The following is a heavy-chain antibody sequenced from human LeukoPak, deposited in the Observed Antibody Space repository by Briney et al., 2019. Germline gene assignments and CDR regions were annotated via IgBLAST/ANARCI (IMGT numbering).Heavy chain of an antibody. J-gene: IGHJ4*02. CDR2: IYHSGST. D-gene: IGHD3-3*01. V-gene: IGHV4-30-2*01. Sequence: SETLSLTCTVSGGSISSGGYCWSWIRQPPGKGLEWIGYIYHSGSTYYNPSLKSRVTISVDRSKNQFSLKLSSVTAADTAVYYCASSPFGVVILFDYWGQGTLVTVSS. CDR3: ASSPFGVVILFDY. CDR1: GGSISSGGYC.